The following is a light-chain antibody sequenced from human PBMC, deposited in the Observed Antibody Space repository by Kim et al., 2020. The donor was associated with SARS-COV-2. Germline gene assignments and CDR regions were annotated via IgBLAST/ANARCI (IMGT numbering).Light chain of an antibody. Sequence: DIQMTQSPSSLSASVGDRVTITCQASQDISNYLNWYQQRPGKAPKLLIYDASNLKTGVPSRFSGSGSGTHFTFTISNLQPEDIAAYYRQQYDNLPITFGQGTRLEIK. J-gene: IGKJ5*01. CDR1: QDISNY. V-gene: IGKV1-33*01. CDR3: QQYDNLPIT. CDR2: DAS.